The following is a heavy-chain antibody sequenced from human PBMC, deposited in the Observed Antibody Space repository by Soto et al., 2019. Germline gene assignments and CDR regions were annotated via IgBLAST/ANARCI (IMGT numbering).Heavy chain of an antibody. V-gene: IGHV4-30-2*06. CDR1: GGSISIGGYS. CDR3: ARDYYGMDV. J-gene: IGHJ6*02. Sequence: LSLTCTVSGGSISIGGYSWTWIRQSPGKGLEWIGYTYQSGSAYYNPSLKSRVTISVDRSKNQFSLNLTSVTAADTAVYYCARDYYGMDVWGQGTTVTVSS. CDR2: TYQSGSA.